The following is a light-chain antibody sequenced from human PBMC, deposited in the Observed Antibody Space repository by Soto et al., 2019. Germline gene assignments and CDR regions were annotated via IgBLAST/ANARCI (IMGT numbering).Light chain of an antibody. CDR2: GAS. J-gene: IGKJ4*01. V-gene: IGKV3-20*01. CDR3: QQANSFPPT. Sequence: EIVLTQSPGTLSLSPGERATLSCRASQSVTSNYLAWYQQKPGQAPGLLIYGASSRATGIPDRFSGSGSGTDFTLTISRLEPEDFATYYCQQANSFPPTFGGGTKVEIK. CDR1: QSVTSNY.